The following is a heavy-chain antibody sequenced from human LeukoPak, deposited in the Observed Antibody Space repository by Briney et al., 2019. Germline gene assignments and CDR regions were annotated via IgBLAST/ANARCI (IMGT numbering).Heavy chain of an antibody. Sequence: GGSLRLSCAASGFTFSSYTMHWVRQAPGKGLEYVSGISSNGGSTYYANSMKGRFTISRDNSKNTLYLQMGSLRAEDMAVYFCAREGDGYRDFDYWGQGTQVTVSS. J-gene: IGHJ4*02. V-gene: IGHV3-64*01. CDR2: ISSNGGST. CDR3: AREGDGYRDFDY. D-gene: IGHD5-24*01. CDR1: GFTFSSYT.